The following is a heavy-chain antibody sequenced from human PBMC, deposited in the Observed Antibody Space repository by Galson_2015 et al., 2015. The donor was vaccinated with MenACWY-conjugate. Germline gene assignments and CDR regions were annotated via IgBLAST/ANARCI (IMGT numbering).Heavy chain of an antibody. D-gene: IGHD6-13*01. CDR3: AKDRSDYSSSWMSGWFDP. V-gene: IGHV3-23*01. CDR2: ISGSGGST. CDR1: GFTFSSYA. J-gene: IGHJ5*02. Sequence: SLRLSCAASGFTFSSYAMSWVRQAPGKGLEWVSAISGSGGSTYYADSVKGRFTISRDNSKNTLYLQMNSLRAEDTAVYYCAKDRSDYSSSWMSGWFDPWGQGTLVTVSS.